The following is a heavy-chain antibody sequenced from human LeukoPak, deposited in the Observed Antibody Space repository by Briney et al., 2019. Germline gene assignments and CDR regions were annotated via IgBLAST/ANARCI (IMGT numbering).Heavy chain of an antibody. CDR3: AELGITMIGGV. D-gene: IGHD3-10*02. CDR1: GFTFSSYE. Sequence: PGGSLRLSCAASGFTFSSYEMNWVRQAPGKGLEWVSYIGSSGSTIYYADSVKGRLTISRDNAKNSLYLQMNSLRAEDTAVYYCAELGITMIGGVWGKGTTVTISS. V-gene: IGHV3-48*03. CDR2: IGSSGSTI. J-gene: IGHJ6*04.